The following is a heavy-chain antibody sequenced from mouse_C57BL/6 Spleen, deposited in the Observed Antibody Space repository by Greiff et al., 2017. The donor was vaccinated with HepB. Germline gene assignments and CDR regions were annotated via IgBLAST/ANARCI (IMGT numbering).Heavy chain of an antibody. J-gene: IGHJ2*01. V-gene: IGHV1-82*01. CDR3: ASRRDYYGSSFYYFDY. CDR1: GYAFSSSW. CDR2: IYPGDGDT. D-gene: IGHD1-1*01. Sequence: QVQLQQSGPELVKPGASVKISCKASGYAFSSSWMNWVKQRPGKGLEWIGRIYPGDGDTNYNGKFKGKATLTADKSSSTAYMQLSSLTSEDSAVYFCASRRDYYGSSFYYFDYWGQGTTLTVSS.